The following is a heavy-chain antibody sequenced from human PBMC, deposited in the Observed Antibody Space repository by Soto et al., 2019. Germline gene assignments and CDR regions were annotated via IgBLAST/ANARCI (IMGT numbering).Heavy chain of an antibody. V-gene: IGHV4-39*01. CDR1: GGSISSSSYY. CDR3: ARLLRHNYYGMDV. J-gene: IGHJ6*02. Sequence: QLQLQESGPGLVKPSETLSLTCTVSGGSISSSSYYWGWIRQPPGKGLEWIGRIYYSGSTHYNPSLKSRVTSSVDTSKNQFSLKLSSVTAADTAVYYCARLLRHNYYGMDVWGQGTTVTVSS. D-gene: IGHD5-12*01. CDR2: IYYSGST.